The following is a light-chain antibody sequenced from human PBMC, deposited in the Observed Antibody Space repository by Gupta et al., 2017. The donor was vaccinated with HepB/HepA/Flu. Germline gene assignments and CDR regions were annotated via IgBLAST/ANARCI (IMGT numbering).Light chain of an antibody. V-gene: IGLV2-14*01. CDR3: NSFTTSGDIVV. Sequence: QSALTQPASVSGSPGPSITISCTGTSRDVGGYNFVSWYQQYPGQAPNLLIYDVTNRHSGVAARFSGSKSGTTASLTISGLHAEDEADYYCNSFTTSGDIVVFGGGTRLTVL. CDR2: DVT. CDR1: SRDVGGYNF. J-gene: IGLJ2*01.